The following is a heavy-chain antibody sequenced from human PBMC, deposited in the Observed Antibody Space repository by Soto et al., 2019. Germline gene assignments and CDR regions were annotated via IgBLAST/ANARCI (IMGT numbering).Heavy chain of an antibody. CDR3: AREVAAPGTSHGMDV. J-gene: IGHJ6*02. CDR1: GGSFSGYY. Sequence: SETLSLTCAVYGGSFSGYYWSWIRQPPGKGLEWIGEINHSGSTNYNPSLKSRVTISVDTSKNQFSLKLSSVTAADTAVYYCAREVAAPGTSHGMDVWGQGTTVTVSS. D-gene: IGHD6-13*01. V-gene: IGHV4-34*01. CDR2: INHSGST.